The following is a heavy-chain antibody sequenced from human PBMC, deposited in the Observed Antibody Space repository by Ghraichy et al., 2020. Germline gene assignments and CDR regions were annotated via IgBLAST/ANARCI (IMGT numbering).Heavy chain of an antibody. Sequence: GESLKISCAASGFTFSSYSMNWVRQAPGKGLEWVSYIIDRSRIHYADSVKGRFTISRDNVRKSLYLQMKSLRDEDTAVYYCARGSSTTDAFDTWGQGTMVTVSS. J-gene: IGHJ3*02. D-gene: IGHD1-14*01. CDR3: ARGSSTTDAFDT. CDR1: GFTFSSYS. CDR2: IIDRSRI. V-gene: IGHV3-48*02.